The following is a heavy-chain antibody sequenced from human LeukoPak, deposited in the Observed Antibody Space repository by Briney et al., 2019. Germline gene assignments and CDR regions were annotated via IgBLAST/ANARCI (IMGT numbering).Heavy chain of an antibody. CDR2: ISGSGGST. V-gene: IGHV3-23*01. D-gene: IGHD3-22*01. J-gene: IGHJ4*02. CDR3: AADYYDSSLAY. Sequence: PGGPLRLSCAASGFTFSSYAMSWVRQAPGKGLEWVSAISGSGGSTYYADSVKGRFTISRDNSKNTLYLQMNSLRAEDTAVYYCAADYYDSSLAYWGQGTLVTVSS. CDR1: GFTFSSYA.